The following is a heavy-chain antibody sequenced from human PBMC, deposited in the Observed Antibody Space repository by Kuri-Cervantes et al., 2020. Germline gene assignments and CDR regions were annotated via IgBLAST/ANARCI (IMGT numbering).Heavy chain of an antibody. CDR3: ARARALYEPYYHYGMDV. CDR1: GDSISSGDHY. V-gene: IGHV4-30-4*01. CDR2: IHHSGST. J-gene: IGHJ6*02. Sequence: LRLSCTVSGDSISSGDHYWSWIRQPPGKGLEWIGYIHHSGSTYYNPSIRSRVTISVDTSKNQFSLRLTSVTAADTAVYYCARARALYEPYYHYGMDVWGQGTTVTVSS. D-gene: IGHD3-16*01.